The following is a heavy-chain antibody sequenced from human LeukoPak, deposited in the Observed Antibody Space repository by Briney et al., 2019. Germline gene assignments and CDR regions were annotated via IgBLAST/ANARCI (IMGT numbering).Heavy chain of an antibody. V-gene: IGHV3-33*01. Sequence: PGRSLRLSCAASGFTFNRYGMHWVRQAPGKGLEWVAVIWYEGSNKHYADSVRGRFTISRDNSKNMLYLQMNSLRAEDTAVYFCARGEYDILTGYIDHWGHGTLVTVSS. CDR3: ARGEYDILTGYIDH. J-gene: IGHJ1*01. CDR1: GFTFNRYG. CDR2: IWYEGSNK. D-gene: IGHD3-9*01.